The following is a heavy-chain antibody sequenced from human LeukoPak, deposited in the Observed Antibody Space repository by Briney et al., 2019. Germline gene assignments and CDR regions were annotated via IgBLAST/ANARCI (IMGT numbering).Heavy chain of an antibody. CDR1: GFIFSDYY. D-gene: IGHD3-10*01. Sequence: GGSLRLSCAASGFIFSDYYMTWIRQAPGKGLEWVSSIVSTADTRFYGDSVKGRFTISRDNAKNLLYLQMNSLRAEDTAVYYCARDSGGPFRAFDPWGQGTLVTVSS. CDR3: ARDSGGPFRAFDP. V-gene: IGHV3-11*01. J-gene: IGHJ5*02. CDR2: IVSTADTR.